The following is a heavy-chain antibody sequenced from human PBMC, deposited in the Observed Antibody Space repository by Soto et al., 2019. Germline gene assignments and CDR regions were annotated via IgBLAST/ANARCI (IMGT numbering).Heavy chain of an antibody. CDR3: ARARGNVYAIPYYYMDV. V-gene: IGHV1-69*02. J-gene: IGHJ6*03. Sequence: SVKVSCKASGGTFSSYTISWVRQAPGQGLEWMGRIIPILGIANYAQKFQGRVTITADKSTSTAYMELSSLRSEDTAVYYCARARGNVYAIPYYYMDVWGKGTTVTVSS. D-gene: IGHD2-8*01. CDR2: IIPILGIA. CDR1: GGTFSSYT.